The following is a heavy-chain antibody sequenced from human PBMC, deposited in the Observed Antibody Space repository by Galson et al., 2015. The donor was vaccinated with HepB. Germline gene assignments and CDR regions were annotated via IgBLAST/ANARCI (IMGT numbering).Heavy chain of an antibody. CDR3: ARPPLNYYDSSGYYGYFDY. CDR1: GFSFTDFA. J-gene: IGHJ4*02. V-gene: IGHV3-30-3*01. D-gene: IGHD3-22*01. CDR2: ISFDSHNK. Sequence: SLRLSCAASGFSFTDFAMHWVRQAPGKGLEWVAFISFDSHNKYYADSVKGRFTISRDNSKNTLYLQMNSLRAEDTAVYYCARPPLNYYDSSGYYGYFDYWGQGTLVTVSS.